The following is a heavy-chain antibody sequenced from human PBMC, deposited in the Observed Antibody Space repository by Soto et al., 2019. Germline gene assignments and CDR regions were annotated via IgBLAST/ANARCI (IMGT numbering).Heavy chain of an antibody. V-gene: IGHV1-69*01. CDR2: IIPIFGTA. J-gene: IGHJ4*02. CDR3: ARDKVSRRSIAAAQV. CDR1: GGTFSSYA. D-gene: IGHD6-13*01. Sequence: QVQLVESGAEVKKPGSSVKVSCKAAGGTFSSYAISWVRQAPGQGLEWMGGIIPIFGTANYAQKFQGRATITADESTSTAYMELSSLRSEDTAVYYYARDKVSRRSIAAAQVWGQGTMVTVST.